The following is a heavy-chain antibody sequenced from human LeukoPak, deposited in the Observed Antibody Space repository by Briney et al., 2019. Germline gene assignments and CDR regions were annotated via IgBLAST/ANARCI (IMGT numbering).Heavy chain of an antibody. J-gene: IGHJ6*03. CDR1: GFTFSSYA. CDR2: IHNDGSNP. D-gene: IGHD2-15*01. V-gene: IGHV3-30*02. CDR3: AKDPGHSVRGYYMDV. Sequence: GGSLRLSCAASGFTFSSYAMSWVRQAAGKGLDWVAFIHNDGSNPYYADSVKGRFIISRDKSKNTLYLQMNSLRIEDTAVYYCAKDPGHSVRGYYMDVWGKGTTVTVSS.